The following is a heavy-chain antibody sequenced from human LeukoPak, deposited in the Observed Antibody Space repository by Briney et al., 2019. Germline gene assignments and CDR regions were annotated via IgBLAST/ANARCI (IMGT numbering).Heavy chain of an antibody. CDR3: AKRAVVIQVILVGFPKEAYYFDS. CDR2: ITGGGGST. Sequence: PGGSLRLSCAVSGITLSSYCMSWVRQAPGKGLEWVSGITGGGGSTNYADSVEGRFTISRDNTKNTLYLQMNRLRAEDTAVYFCAKRAVVIQVILVGFPKEAYYFDSWGQGALVTVSS. CDR1: GITLSSYC. D-gene: IGHD3-22*01. V-gene: IGHV3-23*01. J-gene: IGHJ4*02.